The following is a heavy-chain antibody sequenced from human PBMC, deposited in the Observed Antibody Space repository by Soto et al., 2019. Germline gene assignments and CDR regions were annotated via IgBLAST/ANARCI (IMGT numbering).Heavy chain of an antibody. D-gene: IGHD3-22*01. Sequence: TGGSLRLSCAASGFTFTNYAMHWVRQAPGKGLEWVALILSDGNTKYYADSVKGRLTISRDNSENTVFLQMNSLRAEDTAVYYCARGVMGISYESSGFEYWGQGALVTVSS. J-gene: IGHJ4*02. CDR2: ILSDGNTK. V-gene: IGHV3-33*05. CDR1: GFTFTNYA. CDR3: ARGVMGISYESSGFEY.